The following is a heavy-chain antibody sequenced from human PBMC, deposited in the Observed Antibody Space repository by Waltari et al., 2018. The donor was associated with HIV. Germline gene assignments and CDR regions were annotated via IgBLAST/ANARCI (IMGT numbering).Heavy chain of an antibody. V-gene: IGHV4-59*01. CDR1: GGSISSYY. D-gene: IGHD3-22*01. Sequence: QVQLQESGPGLVQPSETLSLTCTVSGGSISSYYWTGLRQPPGKGLEWIGYIYYSGSTNYNPSLKSRVTISVDTSKNQFSLKLSSVTAADTAVYYCARDYYDSSGYYYGYSPWGQGTLVTVSS. CDR3: ARDYYDSSGYYYGYSP. CDR2: IYYSGST. J-gene: IGHJ5*02.